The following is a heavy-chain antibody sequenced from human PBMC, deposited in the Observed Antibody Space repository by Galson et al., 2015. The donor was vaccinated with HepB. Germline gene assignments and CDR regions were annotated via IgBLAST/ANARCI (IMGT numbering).Heavy chain of an antibody. V-gene: IGHV3-15*01. CDR3: TTDVYFSSYWSWFDP. CDR2: IKSKTDGGTT. Sequence: SLRLSCAATGFTFNNVWMNWVRQAPGKGLEWVGRIKSKTDGGTTECAAPVKGRFTISREDSKNTLYLQMNSLKTDDTAVYYCTTDVYFSSYWSWFDPWGQGTLVTVSS. D-gene: IGHD2-2*01. CDR1: GFTFNNVW. J-gene: IGHJ5*02.